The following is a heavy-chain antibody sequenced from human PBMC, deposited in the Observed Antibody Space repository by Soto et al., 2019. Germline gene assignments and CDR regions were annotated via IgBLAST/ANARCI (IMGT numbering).Heavy chain of an antibody. V-gene: IGHV1-69*02. CDR3: ARGRSEYRSSWYFYY. CDR1: GGTFSSYT. Sequence: QVQLVQSGAEVKKPGSSVKVSCKASGGTFSSYTISWVRQAPGQGLEWMGRIIPILGIANYAQKFQGRVTSTGDKSTSTAYMELRSLRSEDTAVYYCARGRSEYRSSWYFYYWGQGTLVTVSS. D-gene: IGHD6-13*01. J-gene: IGHJ4*02. CDR2: IIPILGIA.